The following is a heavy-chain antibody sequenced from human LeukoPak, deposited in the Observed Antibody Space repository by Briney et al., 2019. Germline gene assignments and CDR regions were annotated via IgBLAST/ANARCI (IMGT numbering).Heavy chain of an antibody. CDR3: ARGRYSSSWYDY. CDR1: GGSISSGDYS. CDR2: IYRSGST. D-gene: IGHD6-13*01. V-gene: IGHV4-30-2*01. J-gene: IGHJ4*02. Sequence: SETLSLTCAVSGGSISSGDYSWSWIRQPPGKALEWIGYIYRSGSTYYNPSLKSRVTISVDTSKNQFSLKLSSVTAADTAVYYCARGRYSSSWYDYWGQGTLVTVSS.